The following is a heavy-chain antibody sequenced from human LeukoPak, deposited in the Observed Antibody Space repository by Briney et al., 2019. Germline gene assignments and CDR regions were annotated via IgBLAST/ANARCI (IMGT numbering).Heavy chain of an antibody. V-gene: IGHV3-30*01. CDR2: ISYDGSKK. J-gene: IGHJ4*02. D-gene: IGHD6-19*01. CDR3: AKQSVAGYYCFDY. CDR1: GFTFSNYP. Sequence: GRSLILSCAASGFTFSNYPMHWVREAPGKGLEWMAVISYDGSKKNYADSVKGRFAISRDNSENTLNLQMNSLRGEDTAVYYCAKQSVAGYYCFDYWGQGTLVTVSS.